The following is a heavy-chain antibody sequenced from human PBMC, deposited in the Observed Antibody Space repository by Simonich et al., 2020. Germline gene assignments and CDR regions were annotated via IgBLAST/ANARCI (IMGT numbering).Heavy chain of an antibody. CDR1: GGSFSGYY. V-gene: IGHV4-34*01. Sequence: QVQLQQWGAGLLKPSETLSLTCAVYGGSFSGYYWSWIRKPPGKGLEGIGEINHSESTNYNPPLKSRVTISVDTSKNQFSLKLSSVTAADTAVYYCARGKGWKNAFDIWGQGTMVTVSS. CDR3: ARGKGWKNAFDI. D-gene: IGHD1-1*01. CDR2: INHSEST. J-gene: IGHJ3*02.